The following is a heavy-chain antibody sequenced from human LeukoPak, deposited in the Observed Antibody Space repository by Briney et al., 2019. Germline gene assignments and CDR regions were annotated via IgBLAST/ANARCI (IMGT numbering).Heavy chain of an antibody. CDR3: ANGYSSSWYGY. CDR2: IYYSGST. V-gene: IGHV4-59*01. D-gene: IGHD6-13*01. CDR1: GGSISSYY. Sequence: PSETLSLTCTVSGGSISSYYWSWIRQPPGKGLEWIGYIYYSGSTNYNPSLKSRVTISVDTSKNQFSLKLSSVTAADTAVYYCANGYSSSWYGYWGQGTLVTVSS. J-gene: IGHJ4*02.